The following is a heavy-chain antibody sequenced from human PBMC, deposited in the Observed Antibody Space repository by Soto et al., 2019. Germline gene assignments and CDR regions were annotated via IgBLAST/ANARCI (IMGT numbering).Heavy chain of an antibody. J-gene: IGHJ4*02. V-gene: IGHV1-18*01. D-gene: IGHD1-20*01. Sequence: QVQLLQSGAEVKKPGASVKVSCKASGYTFTSYGISWVRQAPGQGLEWMGWISAYNGNKKYAQKVQGRVTMTTDTSTTTAYMEVRSLRSDDTAVYYCARDAAIGMNDYWGQGTLVTVSS. CDR3: ARDAAIGMNDY. CDR1: GYTFTSYG. CDR2: ISAYNGNK.